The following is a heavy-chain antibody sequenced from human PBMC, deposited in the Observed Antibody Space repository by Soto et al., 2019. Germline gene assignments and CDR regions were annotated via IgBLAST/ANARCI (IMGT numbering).Heavy chain of an antibody. D-gene: IGHD5-12*01. CDR2: IYYSGST. Sequence: SETLSLTCTVSGGSVSSGSYYWSWIRQPPGKGLEWIGYIYYSGSTNYNPSLKSRVTISVDTSKNQFSLKLSSVTAADTAVYYCARSTIPVTGFGPWGQGTLVTVSS. J-gene: IGHJ5*02. CDR3: ARSTIPVTGFGP. CDR1: GGSVSSGSYY. V-gene: IGHV4-61*01.